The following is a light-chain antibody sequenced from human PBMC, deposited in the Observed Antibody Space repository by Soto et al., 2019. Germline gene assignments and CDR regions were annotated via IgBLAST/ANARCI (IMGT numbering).Light chain of an antibody. J-gene: IGLJ2*01. Sequence: QSVLTQPPSVSAAPGQRVTLSCSGSSSNIGHNPVSWYQHVPGTAPQYLIYDTDKRPSGIPGRFSASKSGTSATLGITGLQTGDEADYYCATWDNSLSSWLFGGGTKLTVL. V-gene: IGLV1-51*01. CDR1: SSNIGHNP. CDR2: DTD. CDR3: ATWDNSLSSWL.